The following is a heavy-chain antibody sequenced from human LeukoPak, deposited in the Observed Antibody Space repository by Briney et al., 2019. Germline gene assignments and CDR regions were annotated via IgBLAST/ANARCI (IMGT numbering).Heavy chain of an antibody. CDR1: GFTFSSYG. CDR3: ARDTLLYGNSPDAFDI. V-gene: IGHV3-23*01. CDR2: ISGGGGST. D-gene: IGHD4-23*01. J-gene: IGHJ3*02. Sequence: GGSLRLSCAASGFTFSSYGMSWVRQAPGKGLEWVSAISGGGGSTYYADSVKGRVTISRDNAKNSLYLQMNSLRDEDTAVYYCARDTLLYGNSPDAFDIWGQGTMVTVSS.